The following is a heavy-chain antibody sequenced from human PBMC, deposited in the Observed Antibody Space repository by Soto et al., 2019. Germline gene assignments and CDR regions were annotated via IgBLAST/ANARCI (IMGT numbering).Heavy chain of an antibody. V-gene: IGHV1-18*01. CDR2: ISASTRNT. J-gene: IGHJ2*01. CDR1: GYTFSDYA. D-gene: IGHD2-15*01. CDR3: VRCYCSVGSCYACWHFDL. Sequence: QVQLVQSGGEVKKPGASVKVSCQASGYTFSDYAISWVRQAPGQGLEWMGWISASTRNTDQAQHFQGRVIMTLDTSTNTAYMELRSLRSDDTAVYYCVRCYCSVGSCYACWHFDLWGRGTRVTVSS.